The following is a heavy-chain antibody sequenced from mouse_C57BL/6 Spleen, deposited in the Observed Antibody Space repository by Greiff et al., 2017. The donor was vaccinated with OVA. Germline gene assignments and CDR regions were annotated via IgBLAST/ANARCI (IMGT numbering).Heavy chain of an antibody. CDR3: ARGNWDLDY. J-gene: IGHJ2*01. Sequence: EVKLVESEGGLVQPGSSMKLSCTASGFTFSDYYMAWVRQVPEKGLEWVANINYDGSSTYYLDSLKSRFIISRDNAKNILYLQMSSLKSEDTATYYCARGNWDLDYWGQGTTLTVSS. V-gene: IGHV5-16*01. D-gene: IGHD4-1*01. CDR2: INYDGSST. CDR1: GFTFSDYY.